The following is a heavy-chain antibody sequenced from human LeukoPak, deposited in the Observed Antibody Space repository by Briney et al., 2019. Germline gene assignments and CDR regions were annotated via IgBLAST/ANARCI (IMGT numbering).Heavy chain of an antibody. J-gene: IGHJ6*02. CDR2: INPNSGGT. Sequence: ASVKVSCKASGYTFTGYYMHWVRQAPGQGLEWMGWINPNSGGTNYAQKFQGRVTMTRDTSISTAYMELSRLRSDDTAVYYCAIQLYCSSTSCYSSYYYGMDVWGQGTTVTVSS. D-gene: IGHD2-2*01. V-gene: IGHV1-2*02. CDR3: AIQLYCSSTSCYSSYYYGMDV. CDR1: GYTFTGYY.